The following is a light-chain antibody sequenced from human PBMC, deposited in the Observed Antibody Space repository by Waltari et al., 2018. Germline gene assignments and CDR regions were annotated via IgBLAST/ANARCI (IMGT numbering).Light chain of an antibody. J-gene: IGKJ1*01. V-gene: IGKV4-1*01. CDR1: QSVLYSSNNKNY. CDR2: WAS. Sequence: DIVMTQSPDSLAVSLGERATIHCKSSQSVLYSSNNKNYLAWYQQKAGQPPKLLIYWASTRESGVPDRFSGSGSGTDFTLTISSLQAEDVAVYYCHQYYATPPDGKTFGQGTKVEIK. CDR3: HQYYATPPDGKT.